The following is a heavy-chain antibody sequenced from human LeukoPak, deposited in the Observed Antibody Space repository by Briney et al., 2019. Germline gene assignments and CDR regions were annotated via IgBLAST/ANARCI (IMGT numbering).Heavy chain of an antibody. V-gene: IGHV3-66*01. J-gene: IGHJ4*02. Sequence: PGGSLRLSCAASGFTVSSNYMSWVRQAPGKGLEWVSVIYSGGSTYYADSVKGRFTISRDNSKNTLYLQMNSLRAEDTAVYYCAKDHGDDTFDYWGQGTLVTVSS. D-gene: IGHD4-17*01. CDR2: IYSGGST. CDR3: AKDHGDDTFDY. CDR1: GFTVSSNY.